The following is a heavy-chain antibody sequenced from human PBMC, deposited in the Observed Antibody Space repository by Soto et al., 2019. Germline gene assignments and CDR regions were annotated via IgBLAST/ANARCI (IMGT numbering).Heavy chain of an antibody. CDR1: GGTFSSYA. J-gene: IGHJ6*02. D-gene: IGHD2-15*01. CDR3: ARSQGGSSSLDISYYCYYGMDV. Sequence: QVQLVQSGAEVKKPGSSVTVSCKAPGGTFSSYAISWVRQAPGQGLEWMGGIIPICGTAKYAQKFQGRVTITADESTSTGYMELSSLRSEDTAVYYCARSQGGSSSLDISYYCYYGMDVWGQGTTVTVYS. CDR2: IIPICGTA. V-gene: IGHV1-69*01.